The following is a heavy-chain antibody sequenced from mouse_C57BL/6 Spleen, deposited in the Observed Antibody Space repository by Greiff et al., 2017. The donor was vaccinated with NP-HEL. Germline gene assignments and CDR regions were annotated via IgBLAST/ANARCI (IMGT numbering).Heavy chain of an antibody. J-gene: IGHJ2*01. CDR2: INPNNGGT. CDR3: ARWRYYYGSIDY. D-gene: IGHD1-1*01. Sequence: EVQLQQSGPELVKPGASVKISCKASGYTFTDYYMNWVKQSHGKSLEWIGDINPNNGGTSYNQKFKGKATLTVDKSSSTAYMELRSLTSEDSAVYYCARWRYYYGSIDYWGQGTTLTVSS. CDR1: GYTFTDYY. V-gene: IGHV1-26*01.